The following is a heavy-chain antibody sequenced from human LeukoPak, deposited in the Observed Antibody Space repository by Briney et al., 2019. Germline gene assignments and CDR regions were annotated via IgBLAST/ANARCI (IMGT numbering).Heavy chain of an antibody. CDR1: GGSISSYY. CDR2: IYYSGST. CDR3: ARDGGDVSSSWYNWFDP. V-gene: IGHV4-59*01. J-gene: IGHJ5*02. Sequence: PSETLSLTCTVSGGSISSYYWSWIRQPPGKGLEWIWYIYYSGSTNYNPSLKSRVTISVDTSKNQFSLKLSSVTAADTAVYYCARDGGDVSSSWYNWFDPWGQGTLVTVSS. D-gene: IGHD6-13*01.